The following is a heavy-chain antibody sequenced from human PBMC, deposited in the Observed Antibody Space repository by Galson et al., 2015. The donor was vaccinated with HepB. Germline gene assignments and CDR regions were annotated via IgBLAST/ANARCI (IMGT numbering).Heavy chain of an antibody. V-gene: IGHV3-48*04. CDR3: ARGRMCSWPPCRGAFDI. CDR2: ISSSSSPI. D-gene: IGHD6-13*01. Sequence: SLRLSCAASGFTFSSYSMNWVRQAPGKGLEWVSYISSSSSPIYYADSVKGRFTISRDNAKNSLYLQMNSLRAEDTAVYYCARGRMCSWPPCRGAFDIWGQGTMVTVSS. CDR1: GFTFSSYS. J-gene: IGHJ3*02.